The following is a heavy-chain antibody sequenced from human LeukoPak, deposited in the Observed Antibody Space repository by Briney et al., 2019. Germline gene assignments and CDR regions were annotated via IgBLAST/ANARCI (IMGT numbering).Heavy chain of an antibody. CDR1: GGSFSGYY. CDR3: ARDRDYYGSGSLSPDY. Sequence: SETLSLTCAVYGGSFSGYYWSWIRQPPGKGLEWIGEINHSGSTNYNPSLKSRVTISVDTSKNQFSPKLSSVTAADTAVYYCARDRDYYGSGSLSPDYWGQGTLVTVSS. J-gene: IGHJ4*02. V-gene: IGHV4-34*01. CDR2: INHSGST. D-gene: IGHD3-10*01.